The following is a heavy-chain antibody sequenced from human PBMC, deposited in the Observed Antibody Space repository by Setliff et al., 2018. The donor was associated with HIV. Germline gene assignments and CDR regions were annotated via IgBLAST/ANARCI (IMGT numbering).Heavy chain of an antibody. Sequence: PGGSLRLSCRASAFTFSDYWMTWVRQAPGRGLEWVANIKDDGSEKNYLDSVKGRFTIFRDNARNSLYLQMTSLRAEDTGVYYCAKDLYYYDDSGYYDAFDIWGQGTMVTVSS. D-gene: IGHD3-22*01. V-gene: IGHV3-7*01. J-gene: IGHJ3*02. CDR3: AKDLYYYDDSGYYDAFDI. CDR1: AFTFSDYW. CDR2: IKDDGSEK.